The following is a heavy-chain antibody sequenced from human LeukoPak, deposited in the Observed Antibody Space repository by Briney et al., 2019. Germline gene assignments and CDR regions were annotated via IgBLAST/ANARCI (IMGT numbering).Heavy chain of an antibody. D-gene: IGHD6-6*01. CDR1: GGSISSYY. J-gene: IGHJ4*02. V-gene: IGHV4-59*08. CDR3: ARLKLDYSSSYFDY. CDR2: IYYSGST. Sequence: PSETLSLTCTVSGGSISSYYWSWIRQPPGKGLEWIGYIYYSGSTNYNPSLKSRVTISVDTSKIQFSLKLSSVTAADTAVYYCARLKLDYSSSYFDYWGQGTLVTVSS.